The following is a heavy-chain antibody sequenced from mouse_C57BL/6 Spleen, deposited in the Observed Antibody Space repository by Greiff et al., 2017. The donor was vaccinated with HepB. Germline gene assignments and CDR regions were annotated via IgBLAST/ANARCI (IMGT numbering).Heavy chain of an antibody. CDR3: ARWDGYYEDYFDY. Sequence: VKLQESGPELVKPGASVKISCKASGYAFSSSWMNWVKQRPGKGLEWIGRIYPGDGDTNYNGKFKGKATLTADKSSSTAYMQLSSLTSEDSAVYFCARWDGYYEDYFDYWGQGTTLTVSS. V-gene: IGHV1-82*01. CDR2: IYPGDGDT. CDR1: GYAFSSSW. J-gene: IGHJ2*01. D-gene: IGHD2-3*01.